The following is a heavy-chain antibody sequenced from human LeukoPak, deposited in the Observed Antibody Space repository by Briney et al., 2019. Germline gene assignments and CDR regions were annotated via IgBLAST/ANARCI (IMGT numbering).Heavy chain of an antibody. CDR1: GGSFSGYY. J-gene: IGHJ3*02. V-gene: IGHV4-34*01. CDR2: INHSGST. Sequence: SETLSLNCAVYGGSFSGYYWSWIRQPPGKGRVWIGEINHSGSTNYNPSLKSRVTISADTSKNQFSLKLSSVTAADTAVYYCARGRGDCSGGSCYSVPRAFDIWGQGTMVTVSS. D-gene: IGHD2-15*01. CDR3: ARGRGDCSGGSCYSVPRAFDI.